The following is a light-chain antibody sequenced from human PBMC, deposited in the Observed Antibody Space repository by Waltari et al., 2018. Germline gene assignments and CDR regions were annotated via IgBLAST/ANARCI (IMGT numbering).Light chain of an antibody. J-gene: IGKJ1*01. CDR2: AAS. Sequence: IHMTQPPSATPAALSDRGTLTCRASQGISNYLAWFQQKPGKVPKRLIYAASSLQSGVPSRFSGSGSGTEFTLTISSLQPEDFATYYCLQHNSYPRGFGQGTKVEIK. CDR3: LQHNSYPRG. CDR1: QGISNY. V-gene: IGKV1-17*03.